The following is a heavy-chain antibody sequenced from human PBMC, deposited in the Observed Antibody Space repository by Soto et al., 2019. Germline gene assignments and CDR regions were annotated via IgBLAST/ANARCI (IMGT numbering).Heavy chain of an antibody. J-gene: IGHJ6*02. D-gene: IGHD1-26*01. Sequence: EVQLLESGGGLVQPGGSLRLSCAASGFTFGSYGMTWVRQAPGKGLECVSGITAATGTTYYADSVKGRFTISRDLSTNTLLLQMNSLRAADSAVYYCAKAKGRSNFYYSGLDVWGQGTTVTVSS. V-gene: IGHV3-23*01. CDR2: ITAATGTT. CDR3: AKAKGRSNFYYSGLDV. CDR1: GFTFGSYG.